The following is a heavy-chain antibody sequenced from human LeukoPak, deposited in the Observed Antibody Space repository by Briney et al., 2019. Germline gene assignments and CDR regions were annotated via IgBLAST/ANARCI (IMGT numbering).Heavy chain of an antibody. CDR2: IKQDGSEK. Sequence: GGSLRLSCAASGFTFSTYWMSWVRQAPGQGLERVANIKQDGSEKYYVDSVKGRFTISRDNAKNSLYLQMNSLRAEDTAMYYCARDSAGNDYWGQGTLVTVSS. V-gene: IGHV3-7*01. J-gene: IGHJ4*02. D-gene: IGHD6-13*01. CDR1: GFTFSTYW. CDR3: ARDSAGNDY.